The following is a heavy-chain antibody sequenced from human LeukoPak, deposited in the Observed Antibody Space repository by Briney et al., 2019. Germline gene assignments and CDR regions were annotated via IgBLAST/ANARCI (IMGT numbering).Heavy chain of an antibody. J-gene: IGHJ4*02. CDR1: GGTFSSYA. CDR3: AREDTAMAMGR. Sequence: EASVKVSCKASGGTFSSYAISWVRQAPGQGLEWMGGIIPIFGTANYAQKFQGRVTITADESTSTAYMELSSLRSEDTAVYYCAREDTAMAMGRWGQGTLVTVSS. V-gene: IGHV1-69*13. CDR2: IIPIFGTA. D-gene: IGHD5-18*01.